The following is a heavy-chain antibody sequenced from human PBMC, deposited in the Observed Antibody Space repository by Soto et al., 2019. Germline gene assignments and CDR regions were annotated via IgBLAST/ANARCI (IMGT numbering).Heavy chain of an antibody. J-gene: IGHJ5*02. Sequence: QVQLVQSGAEVKKPGSSVKVSCKASGGTFSSYAISWVRQAPGQGLEWMGGIIPIFGTANYAQKFQGRVTITEHESTSTVYMELSSLRAEDTDVYYCARDNGGYCSGGNCSLYNWFDPWGQGTLVTVSS. CDR3: ARDNGGYCSGGNCSLYNWFDP. D-gene: IGHD2-15*01. CDR2: IIPIFGTA. V-gene: IGHV1-69*01. CDR1: GGTFSSYA.